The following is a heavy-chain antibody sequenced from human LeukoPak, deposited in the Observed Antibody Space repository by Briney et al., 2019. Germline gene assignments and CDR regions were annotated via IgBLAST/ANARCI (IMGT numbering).Heavy chain of an antibody. J-gene: IGHJ4*02. V-gene: IGHV3-23*01. CDR2: VVGGGDNT. CDR1: GFTFSDYY. CDR3: AKARGATYGTYYFDY. Sequence: GGSLRLSCAASGFTFSDYYMSWIRQAPGKGLEWVSTVVGGGDNTHYADSVKGRFTISRDNSKNTLYLQMNSLRAEDTAVYYCAKARGATYGTYYFDYWGQGTLVTVSS. D-gene: IGHD4/OR15-4a*01.